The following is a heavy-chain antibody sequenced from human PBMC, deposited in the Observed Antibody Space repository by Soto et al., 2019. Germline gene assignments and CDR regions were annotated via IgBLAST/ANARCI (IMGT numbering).Heavy chain of an antibody. CDR3: ARDYRRAVAVPDAFDI. V-gene: IGHV4-61*01. CDR1: GGSVSSGSYY. CDR2: IYYSGST. Sequence: QVQLQESGPGLVKPSETLSLTCTVSGGSVSSGSYYWSWIRQPPGKGLVWIGYIYYSGSTNYNPSLKSRVTISVDTSKNQFSLKLSSVTAADTAGYYCARDYRRAVAVPDAFDIWGQGTMVTVSS. D-gene: IGHD6-19*01. J-gene: IGHJ3*02.